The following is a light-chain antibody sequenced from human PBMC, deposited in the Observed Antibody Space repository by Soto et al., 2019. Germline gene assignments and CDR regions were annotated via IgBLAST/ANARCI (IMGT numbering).Light chain of an antibody. CDR2: GAS. V-gene: IGKV3-20*01. CDR1: QAVSSNY. Sequence: AMTQSPGTLSSSPGERATLSCRASQAVSSNYLAWYQQKPGQAPRLLISGASGRATGVPDRFSGSGSGTEFTLTIDRLESEDFAVYFCQQYGDLPWTFGQGTKVDIK. J-gene: IGKJ1*01. CDR3: QQYGDLPWT.